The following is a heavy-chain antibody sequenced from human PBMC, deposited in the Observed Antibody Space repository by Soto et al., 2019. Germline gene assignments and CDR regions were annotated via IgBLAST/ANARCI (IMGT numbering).Heavy chain of an antibody. CDR1: GFTFDDYG. J-gene: IGHJ3*02. V-gene: IGHV3-20*04. CDR3: ASVGYCSSTSCYDGAFDI. CDR2: INWNGGST. Sequence: EVQLVESGGGVVRPGGSLRLSCAASGFTFDDYGMSWVRQAPGKGLEWVSGINWNGGSTGYADSVKGRFTISRDNAKNSXYLQMNSLRAEDTALYYCASVGYCSSTSCYDGAFDIWGQGTMVTVSS. D-gene: IGHD2-2*01.